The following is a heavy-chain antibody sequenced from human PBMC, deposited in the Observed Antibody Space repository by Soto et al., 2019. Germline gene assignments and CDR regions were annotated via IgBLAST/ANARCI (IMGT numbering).Heavy chain of an antibody. D-gene: IGHD3-3*01. CDR2: IYWDDDK. V-gene: IGHV2-5*02. CDR1: GFSLTTSGVG. J-gene: IGHJ4*02. Sequence: QITLNESGPTVVRPTETLTVTCRFSGFSLTTSGVGVGWISQSPGKAPECLALIYWDDDKRYSASLKSRLTNTKEPSNNQLVLTVSDLDPTDTATYYCAHRVLRTVFALVTTTAIYFDFWGPGTPVAVSS. CDR3: AHRVLRTVFALVTTTAIYFDF.